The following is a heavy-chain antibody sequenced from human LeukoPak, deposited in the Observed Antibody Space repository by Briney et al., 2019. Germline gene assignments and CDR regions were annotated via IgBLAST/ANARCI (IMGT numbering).Heavy chain of an antibody. CDR2: INHSGST. CDR1: GGSFSGYY. CDR3: ARAAKPGYYYYYYMDV. V-gene: IGHV4-34*01. Sequence: SETLSLTCAVYGGSFSGYYWSWIRQPPGKGLEWIGEINHSGSTNYNPSLKSRVTISVDTSKNQSSLKLSSVTAADTAVYYCARAAKPGYYYYYYMDVWGKGTTVTVSS. J-gene: IGHJ6*03. D-gene: IGHD1-14*01.